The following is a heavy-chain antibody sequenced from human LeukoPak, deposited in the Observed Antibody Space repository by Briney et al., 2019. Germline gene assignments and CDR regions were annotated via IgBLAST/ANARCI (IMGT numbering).Heavy chain of an antibody. Sequence: PAWSLTLSCPASGFTFSNYAMGWVRQAPGKGLEWVAAITDSGGDTYHEDSVKGRLTISRDNSKNQLYLQTNSLRAEDPAIYYCAPGSRGNRPYYFDYWGQGTMVTVSS. V-gene: IGHV3-23*01. CDR2: ITDSGGDT. D-gene: IGHD2-15*01. CDR3: APGSRGNRPYYFDY. J-gene: IGHJ4*02. CDR1: GFTFSNYA.